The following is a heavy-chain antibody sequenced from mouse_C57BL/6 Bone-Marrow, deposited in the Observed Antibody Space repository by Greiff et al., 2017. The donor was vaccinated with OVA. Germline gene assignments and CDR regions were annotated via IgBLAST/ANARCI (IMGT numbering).Heavy chain of an antibody. V-gene: IGHV1-54*01. CDR1: GYAFTNYL. J-gene: IGHJ2*01. CDR3: ARKGYYGSSPGFDY. D-gene: IGHD1-1*01. Sequence: VKLMESGAELVRPGTSVKVSCKASGYAFTNYLIEWVKQRPGQGLEWIGVINPGSGGTNYNEKFKGKATLTADKSSSTAYMQLSSLTSEDSAVYFCARKGYYGSSPGFDYWGQGTTLTVSS. CDR2: INPGSGGT.